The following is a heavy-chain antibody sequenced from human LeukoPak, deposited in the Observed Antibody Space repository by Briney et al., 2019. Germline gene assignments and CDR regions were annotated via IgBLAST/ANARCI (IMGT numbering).Heavy chain of an antibody. CDR3: ARTHGPGYCSSTSCYCDY. CDR1: GFTFSSYS. D-gene: IGHD2-2*01. CDR2: ISSSSSYI. J-gene: IGHJ4*02. Sequence: GGSLRLSCAASGFTFSSYSMNWVRQAPGKGLEWVSSISSSSSYIYYADSVKGRFTISRDNAKSSLYLQMNSLRAEDTAVYYCARTHGPGYCSSTSCYCDYWGQGTLVTVSS. V-gene: IGHV3-21*01.